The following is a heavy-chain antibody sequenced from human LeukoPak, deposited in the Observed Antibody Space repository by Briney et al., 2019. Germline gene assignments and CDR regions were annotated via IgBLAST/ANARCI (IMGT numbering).Heavy chain of an antibody. CDR3: ARQGGNWDY. CDR1: GYSISSGYY. D-gene: IGHD2-21*01. J-gene: IGHJ4*02. V-gene: IGHV4-38-2*01. Sequence: SETLSLTCAVYGYSISSGYYWGWIRQPPGKGLEWIGSIYHSGSTYYNPSLKSRVTISVDTSKNQFSLKLSSVTAADTAVYYCARQGGNWDYWGQGTLVTVSS. CDR2: IYHSGST.